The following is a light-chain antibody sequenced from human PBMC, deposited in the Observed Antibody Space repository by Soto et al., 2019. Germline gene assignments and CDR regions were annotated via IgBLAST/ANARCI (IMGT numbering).Light chain of an antibody. CDR3: QQTNRFSLT. V-gene: IGKV1-12*01. J-gene: IGKJ4*01. Sequence: DIQMTQSPSSVSASVGDRVTITCRASQGISNWLAWYQQKPGTAPNLLIYSASSLPSGVPSRFSGSGSGTDFTLTISSLQPEDVATYYFQQTNRFSLTFGGGTMVEIK. CDR2: SAS. CDR1: QGISNW.